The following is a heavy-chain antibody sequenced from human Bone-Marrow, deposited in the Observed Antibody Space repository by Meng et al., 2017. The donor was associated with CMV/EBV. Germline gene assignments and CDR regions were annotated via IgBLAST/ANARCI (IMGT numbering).Heavy chain of an antibody. D-gene: IGHD3-3*01. CDR3: ARGSMSGKLLRYYYGMDV. V-gene: IGHV1-69*05. CDR1: GGTFSSYA. CDR2: IIPIFGTA. Sequence: SVKVSCKASGGTFSSYAISWVRQAPGQGLEWMGGIIPIFGTANYAQKFQGRVTITTDESTSTAYMELSSLRSEDTAVYYCARGSMSGKLLRYYYGMDVWGQGTTVTVPS. J-gene: IGHJ6*02.